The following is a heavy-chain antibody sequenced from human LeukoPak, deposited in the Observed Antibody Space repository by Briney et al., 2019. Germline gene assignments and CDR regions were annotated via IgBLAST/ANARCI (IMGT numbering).Heavy chain of an antibody. D-gene: IGHD2-2*01. CDR2: ISSSSSTI. CDR1: GFTFSSYS. CDR3: ARDRGYCSSTSCYGRYYYYGMDV. Sequence: PGGSLRLSCAASGFTFSSYSMNWVRQAQGKGLEWVSYISSSSSTIYYADSVKGRFTISRDNAKNSLYLQMNSLRAEDTAVYYCARDRGYCSSTSCYGRYYYYGMDVWGQGTTVTVSS. J-gene: IGHJ6*02. V-gene: IGHV3-48*01.